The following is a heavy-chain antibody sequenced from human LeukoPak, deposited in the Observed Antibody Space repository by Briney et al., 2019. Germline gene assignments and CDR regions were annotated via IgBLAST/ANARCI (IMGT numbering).Heavy chain of an antibody. Sequence: PGGCLRLSCAASGFTFSDYYMSWIRQAPGKGLEWVSYISSSGSTIYYADSVKGRFTISRDNAKNSLYLQMNSLRAEDTAVYYCARTMVRGVINWFDPWGQGTLVTVSS. J-gene: IGHJ5*02. CDR1: GFTFSDYY. D-gene: IGHD3-10*01. CDR2: ISSSGSTI. CDR3: ARTMVRGVINWFDP. V-gene: IGHV3-11*01.